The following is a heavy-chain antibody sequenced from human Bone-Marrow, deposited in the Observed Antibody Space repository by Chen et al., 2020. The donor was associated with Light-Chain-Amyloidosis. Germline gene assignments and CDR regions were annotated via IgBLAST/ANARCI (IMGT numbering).Heavy chain of an antibody. CDR2: IYYSGST. J-gene: IGHJ5*02. CDR1: GGSISSGDYY. CDR3: ARGEAGYSYGISLDP. Sequence: QVQLQESGPGLVKPSQTLSLTCTVSGGSISSGDYYWSWIRQPPGKGLEWIGYIYYSGSTYYNPSLNSRVTISVYTYKNQFSLKLSSVTAADTAVYYCARGEAGYSYGISLDPWGQGTLVTVSS. D-gene: IGHD5-18*01. V-gene: IGHV4-30-4*08.